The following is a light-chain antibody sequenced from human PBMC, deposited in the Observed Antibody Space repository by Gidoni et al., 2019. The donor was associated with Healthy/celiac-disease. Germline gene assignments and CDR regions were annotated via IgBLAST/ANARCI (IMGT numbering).Light chain of an antibody. Sequence: DIQMTQSQSSLSAYVGDRVTITCRASQSSSSYLNWYQQKPGKAPKLLIYAASSLQSGVTSRFSGSGSGTDFTLTISSLQPEDFATYYCQQSYSTPYTFGQGTKLEIK. CDR3: QQSYSTPYT. CDR2: AAS. V-gene: IGKV1-39*01. CDR1: QSSSSY. J-gene: IGKJ2*01.